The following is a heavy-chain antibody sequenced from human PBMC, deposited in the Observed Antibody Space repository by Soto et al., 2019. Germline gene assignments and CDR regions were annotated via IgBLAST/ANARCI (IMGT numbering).Heavy chain of an antibody. V-gene: IGHV3-11*01. D-gene: IGHD3-3*01. CDR3: ERDGFLEWFETLLDY. J-gene: IGHJ4*02. Sequence: SGLNSRDFYMSRIIKETGKGLEWVSYISSSGSTIYYEDSVKGRFTISRDNAKNSLYLQMNSLRAEDTAVYYCERDGFLEWFETLLDYLRQGTLVTVTS. CDR1: GLNSRDFY. CDR2: ISSSGSTI.